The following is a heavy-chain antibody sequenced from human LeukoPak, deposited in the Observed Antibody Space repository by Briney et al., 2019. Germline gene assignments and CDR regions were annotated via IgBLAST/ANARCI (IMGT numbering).Heavy chain of an antibody. V-gene: IGHV4-39*02. CDR2: IYYTGSA. CDR3: LATLRFPQQLELTYFDY. J-gene: IGHJ4*02. Sequence: SETLSLTCRVSGASMTVSSYYWAWIRQPPGKGLEWIGSIYYTGSAYYNASLESRVTISIDTSKSHFSLKMNYVSAADTAVYYCLATLRFPQQLELTYFDYWGQGILVTVSS. CDR1: GASMTVSSYY. D-gene: IGHD6-13*01.